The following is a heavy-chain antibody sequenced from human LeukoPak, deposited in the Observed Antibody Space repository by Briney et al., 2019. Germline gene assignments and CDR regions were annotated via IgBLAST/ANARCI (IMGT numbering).Heavy chain of an antibody. Sequence: GASVKVSCKASGYTFTSYYMHWVRQAPGQGLEWMGIINPSGGTTNYAQKFQGRVTMTRDTSTSTVYMELSSLRSEDTAVYYCVREVVRGIYAYWGQGTLVTVSS. CDR3: VREVVRGIYAY. V-gene: IGHV1-46*01. J-gene: IGHJ4*02. D-gene: IGHD3-10*01. CDR1: GYTFTSYY. CDR2: INPSGGTT.